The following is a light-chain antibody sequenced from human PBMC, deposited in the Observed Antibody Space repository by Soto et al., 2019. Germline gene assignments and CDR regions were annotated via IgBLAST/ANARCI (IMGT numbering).Light chain of an antibody. J-gene: IGKJ1*01. CDR1: QSVSSN. CDR3: QQYGSSRWT. CDR2: NTF. Sequence: EIVMTQSPSTLSVSPGERATLSCRASQSVSSNLAWYQQKPGQAPRLLIYNTFTRATGIPARFSGSGSGTEFTLTISRLEPEDFAVYYCQQYGSSRWTFGQGTKVDIK. V-gene: IGKV3D-15*01.